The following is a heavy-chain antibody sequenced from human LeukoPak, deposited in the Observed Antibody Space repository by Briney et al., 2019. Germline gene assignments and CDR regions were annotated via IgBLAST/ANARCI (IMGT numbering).Heavy chain of an antibody. Sequence: PGGSLRLSCAASGFTFSDYYMSWIRQAPGKGLEWVSYISSSGSTIYYADSVKGRFTISRDNAKNSLYLQMNSLRAEDTAVYYCPRDPDTADYSNFNAFDIWGQGTMVTVSS. CDR2: ISSSGSTI. CDR3: PRDPDTADYSNFNAFDI. J-gene: IGHJ3*02. V-gene: IGHV3-11*01. D-gene: IGHD4-11*01. CDR1: GFTFSDYY.